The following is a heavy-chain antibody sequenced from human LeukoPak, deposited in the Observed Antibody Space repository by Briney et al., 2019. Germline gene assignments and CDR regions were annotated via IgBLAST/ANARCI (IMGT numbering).Heavy chain of an antibody. V-gene: IGHV1-18*01. CDR1: GYTFTSYG. D-gene: IGHD3-22*01. Sequence: ASVKVSCKASGYTFTSYGISWVRQAPGQGLEWMGWISAYNGNTNYAQKLQGRVTMTTDTSTSTAYMELRSLRSDATAVYYCARRSGYYYDRSGYDYWGQGTLVTVSS. J-gene: IGHJ4*02. CDR3: ARRSGYYYDRSGYDY. CDR2: ISAYNGNT.